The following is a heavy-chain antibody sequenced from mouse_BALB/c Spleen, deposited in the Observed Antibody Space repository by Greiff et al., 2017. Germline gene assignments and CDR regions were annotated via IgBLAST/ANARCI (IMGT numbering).Heavy chain of an antibody. CDR1: GFTFSSYA. CDR3: ARQLAPYYFDY. CDR2: ISSGGSYT. D-gene: IGHD6-1*01. V-gene: IGHV5-9-3*01. Sequence: EVQGVESGGGLVTPGGSLKLSCAVSGFTFSSYAMSWVRQTPEKGLEWVATISSGGSYTYYPDSVKGRFTISRDNAKNTLYLQMSSLRSEDTAMYYCARQLAPYYFDYWGQGTTLTVSS. J-gene: IGHJ2*01.